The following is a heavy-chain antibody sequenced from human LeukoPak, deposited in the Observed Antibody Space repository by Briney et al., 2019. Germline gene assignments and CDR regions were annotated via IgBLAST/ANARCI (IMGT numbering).Heavy chain of an antibody. CDR3: ARISVLWYFYAMDV. V-gene: IGHV3-66*01. J-gene: IGHJ6*02. Sequence: GGSLRLSYAASGFTVSSNYMSWVRQAPGKGLEWVSVIYSGGSTNYADSVKGRFTISRDNSKNTLYLQMNSLRAEDTAVYYCARISVLWYFYAMDVWGQGTTVTVSS. CDR1: GFTVSSNY. D-gene: IGHD3-10*01. CDR2: IYSGGST.